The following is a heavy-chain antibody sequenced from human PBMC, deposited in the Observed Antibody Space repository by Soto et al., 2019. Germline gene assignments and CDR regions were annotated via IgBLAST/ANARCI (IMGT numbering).Heavy chain of an antibody. J-gene: IGHJ6*02. CDR3: ATDPWTGYASGMDV. CDR1: GFTLSSSI. CDR2: IVVGSGDT. Sequence: QMQLVQSGPEVKKPGTSVKVSCKASGFTLSSSIVHWVGQARGRGLEWIGWIVVGSGDTIYAQKFQQRVTFSRDMSTSTAYMELSSLRSEDTAVYYCATDPWTGYASGMDVWGQGTTVTVSS. D-gene: IGHD2-8*01. V-gene: IGHV1-58*01.